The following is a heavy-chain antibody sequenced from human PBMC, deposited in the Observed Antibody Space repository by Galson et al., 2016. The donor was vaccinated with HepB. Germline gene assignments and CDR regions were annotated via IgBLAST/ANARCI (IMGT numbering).Heavy chain of an antibody. CDR3: AREWFGELVSALPDDY. V-gene: IGHV3-33*01. J-gene: IGHJ4*02. D-gene: IGHD3-10*01. CDR2: IWYDGRNK. Sequence: SLRLSCAASGFTFSSFGMHWVRQAPGKGLEWVAVIWYDGRNKYYADSVKGRFTISRDNSKNTLFLQMNSLRAEDTAVYYCAREWFGELVSALPDDYWGQGTLVTVSS. CDR1: GFTFSSFG.